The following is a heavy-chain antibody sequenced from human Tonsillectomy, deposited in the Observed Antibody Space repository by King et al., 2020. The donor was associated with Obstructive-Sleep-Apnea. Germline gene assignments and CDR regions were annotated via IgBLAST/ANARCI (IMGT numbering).Heavy chain of an antibody. V-gene: IGHV3-49*03. CDR1: GFTFGDYA. J-gene: IGHJ6*02. Sequence: VQLVESGGGLVQPGRSLRLSCTASGFTFGDYAMSWFRQAPGEGLEGVGVIRSKDYGGTTEYAASVKGRFTISRDDSKSIAYLQMNSLKTEDTAVYYCTSGEITMVRGLNYVYGMDVWGQGTTVTVSS. CDR3: TSGEITMVRGLNYVYGMDV. D-gene: IGHD3-10*01. CDR2: IRSKDYGGTT.